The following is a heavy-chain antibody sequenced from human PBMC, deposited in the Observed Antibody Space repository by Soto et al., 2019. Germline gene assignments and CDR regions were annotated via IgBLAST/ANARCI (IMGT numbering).Heavy chain of an antibody. D-gene: IGHD1-26*01. J-gene: IGHJ4*02. V-gene: IGHV4-34*01. CDR3: ATFSIVGTVIFNH. CDR1: GDSFSDYY. Sequence: SETLSLTCGVYGDSFSDYYWAWVRQPPGKGLERIGEINHSGNTYYAPSLKSRLSMSVDTSRNHVSLHLTSVTTADTAVYYCATFSIVGTVIFNHWGQGTQVTVSS. CDR2: INHSGNT.